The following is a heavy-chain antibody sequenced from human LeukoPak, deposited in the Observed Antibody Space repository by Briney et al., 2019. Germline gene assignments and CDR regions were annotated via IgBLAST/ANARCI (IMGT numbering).Heavy chain of an antibody. D-gene: IGHD4-17*01. CDR3: VRGLGDYALRSRTPPYGMDV. CDR1: GYTFTGYF. J-gene: IGHJ6*02. CDR2: IGPNRGGT. Sequence: GASVNFSCKPSGYTFTGYFMHWVRQAPGQGLEWMGWIGPNRGGTNYAQKFQGRVSMTRDKSITTAYMELSRLRSDDTAVYFCVRGLGDYALRSRTPPYGMDVWGQGPTVSVSS. V-gene: IGHV1-2*02.